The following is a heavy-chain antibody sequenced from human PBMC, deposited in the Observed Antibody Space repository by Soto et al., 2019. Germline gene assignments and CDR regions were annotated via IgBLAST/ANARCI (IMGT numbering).Heavy chain of an antibody. J-gene: IGHJ3*02. Sequence: PXESLTVTCKRSGYSFTSYRLSRVRQMPGKGLEWMGRIEPSDSYTNYSPSFQGHVTISADKSISTAYLQWSSLKASDTAMYYCARHITGTHGFRIWGQGTMVTVS. D-gene: IGHD1-20*01. CDR2: IEPSDSYT. CDR3: ARHITGTHGFRI. CDR1: GYSFTSYR. V-gene: IGHV5-10-1*01.